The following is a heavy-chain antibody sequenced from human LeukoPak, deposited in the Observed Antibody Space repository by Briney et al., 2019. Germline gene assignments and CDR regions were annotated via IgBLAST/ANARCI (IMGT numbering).Heavy chain of an antibody. CDR2: IYYSGST. J-gene: IGHJ4*02. CDR3: TRARYHDYFDY. Sequence: SETLSLTCTVSGGSISSGGHYWSWIRQHPGKGLEWIGYIYYSGSTYSNPSLKSRVTISVDTSKNQFSLKLSSVTAADTAVYYCTRARYHDYFDYWGQGTLVTVSS. V-gene: IGHV4-31*03. D-gene: IGHD3-22*01. CDR1: GGSISSGGHY.